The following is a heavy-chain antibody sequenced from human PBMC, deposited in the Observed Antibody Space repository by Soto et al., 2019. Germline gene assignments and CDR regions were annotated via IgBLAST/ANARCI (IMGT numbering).Heavy chain of an antibody. V-gene: IGHV3-21*01. CDR3: AREFRGLGNWFDP. CDR1: GFTFSSYS. D-gene: IGHD3-10*01. CDR2: ISSSSSYI. Sequence: EVQLVESGGGLVKPGGSLRLSCAASGFTFSSYSMNWVRQSPGKGLEWVSSISSSSSYIYYADSVKSRFTISRDNAKNSLYLQMNSLRAEDTAVYYCAREFRGLGNWFDPWGQGTLVTVSS. J-gene: IGHJ5*02.